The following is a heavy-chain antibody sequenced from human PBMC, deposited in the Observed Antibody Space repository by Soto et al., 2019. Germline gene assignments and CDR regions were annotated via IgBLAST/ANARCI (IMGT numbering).Heavy chain of an antibody. J-gene: IGHJ6*02. CDR1: GGSISSYY. V-gene: IGHV4-59*01. CDR2: IYYSGST. Sequence: NPSETLSLTCTVSGGSISSYYWSWIRQPPGKGLEWIGYIYYSGSTNYNPSLKSRVTISVDTSKNQFSLKLSSVTAADAAVYYCAREGVDTAMVARNYYYYYGMDVWGQGTTVTVSS. CDR3: AREGVDTAMVARNYYYYYGMDV. D-gene: IGHD5-18*01.